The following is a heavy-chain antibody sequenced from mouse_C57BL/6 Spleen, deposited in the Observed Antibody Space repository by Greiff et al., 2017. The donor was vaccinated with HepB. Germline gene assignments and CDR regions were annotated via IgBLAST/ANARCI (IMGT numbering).Heavy chain of an antibody. Sequence: VQVVESGAELVRPGTSVKVSCKASGYAFTNYLIEWVKQRPGQGLEWIGVINPGSGGTNYNEKFKGKATLTADKSSSTAYMQLSSLTSEDSAVYFCAREGPYGNSFAYWGQGTLVTVSA. CDR2: INPGSGGT. J-gene: IGHJ3*01. D-gene: IGHD2-1*01. V-gene: IGHV1-54*01. CDR3: AREGPYGNSFAY. CDR1: GYAFTNYL.